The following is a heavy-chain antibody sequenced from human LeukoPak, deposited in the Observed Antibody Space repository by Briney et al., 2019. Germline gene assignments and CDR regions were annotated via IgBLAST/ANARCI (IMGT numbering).Heavy chain of an antibody. CDR3: ALSTTGSEGFDY. CDR1: GYTFTGYY. D-gene: IGHD4-17*01. Sequence: ASVKVSCKASGYTFTGYYMHWVRQAPGQGREWMGWVNPNSGGTNYARKFQGRVTMTRDTSISTAYMELSRLRSDDTAVYYCALSTTGSEGFDYWGQGTLVTVSS. J-gene: IGHJ4*02. CDR2: VNPNSGGT. V-gene: IGHV1-2*02.